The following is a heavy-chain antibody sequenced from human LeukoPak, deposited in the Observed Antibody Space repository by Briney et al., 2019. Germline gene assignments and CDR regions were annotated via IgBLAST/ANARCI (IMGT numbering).Heavy chain of an antibody. J-gene: IGHJ6*02. CDR1: GFTFSDYY. Sequence: PGGSLRLSCAASGFTFSDYYMSWIRQAPGKGLEWVSYISSSGSTICYADSVKGRFTISRDNAKNSLYLQMNSLRAEDTAVYYCARVVKYYDFWSGYPGYYYYGMDVWGQGTTVTVSS. CDR2: ISSSGSTI. V-gene: IGHV3-11*01. CDR3: ARVVKYYDFWSGYPGYYYYGMDV. D-gene: IGHD3-3*01.